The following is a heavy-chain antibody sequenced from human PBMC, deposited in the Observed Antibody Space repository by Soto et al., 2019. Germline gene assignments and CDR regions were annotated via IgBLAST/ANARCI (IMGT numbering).Heavy chain of an antibody. J-gene: IGHJ6*02. D-gene: IGHD3-3*01. CDR1: GFTFSSYG. CDR3: AKDLPRITIFGMVIENYYYGMDV. Sequence: GGSLRLSCAASGFTFSSYGMHWVRQAPGKGLEWVAVISYDGSNKYYADSVKGRFTISRDNSKNTLYLQMNSLRAEDTAVYYCAKDLPRITIFGMVIENYYYGMDVWGQGTTVTVSS. CDR2: ISYDGSNK. V-gene: IGHV3-30*18.